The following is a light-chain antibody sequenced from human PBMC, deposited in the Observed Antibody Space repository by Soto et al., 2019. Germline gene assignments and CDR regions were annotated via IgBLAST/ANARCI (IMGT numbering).Light chain of an antibody. CDR1: QSVSSSY. J-gene: IGKJ2*01. Sequence: EIVLTQSPGTLSLSPGERATLSCRASQSVSSSYLAWYQQKPGQAPRLLIYDASSRATGIPDRFSGSGSGTDFPLTISRLEPEDFAVYSCQQYGSSLYTFGQGTKLEIK. CDR2: DAS. V-gene: IGKV3-20*01. CDR3: QQYGSSLYT.